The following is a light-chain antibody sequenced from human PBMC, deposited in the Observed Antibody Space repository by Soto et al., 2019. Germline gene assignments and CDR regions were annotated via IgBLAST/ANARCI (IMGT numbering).Light chain of an antibody. V-gene: IGLV2-23*01. J-gene: IGLJ3*02. CDR2: EAS. Sequence: QSALTQPASVSGSPGQSITISCTGTNSDVGSHNFVSWYQQYPGKAPKLLIYEASKRPSGLSNRFSGSKSGNTASLTISGXXXXDEXXYXCCSLTNGATWVFGGGTKLTVL. CDR1: NSDVGSHNF. CDR3: CSLTNGATWV.